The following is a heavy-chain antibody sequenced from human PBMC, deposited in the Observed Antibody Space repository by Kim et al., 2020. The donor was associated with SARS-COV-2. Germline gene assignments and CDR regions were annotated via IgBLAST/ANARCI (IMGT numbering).Heavy chain of an antibody. CDR3: ASPNYDILTGYPDYYYYYGMDV. Sequence: GGSLRLSCAASGFTVSSNYMSWVRQAPGKGLEWVSVIYSGGSTYYADSVKGRFTISRDNSKNTLYLQMNSLRAEDTAVYYCASPNYDILTGYPDYYYYYGMDVWGQGTTVTVSS. D-gene: IGHD3-9*01. J-gene: IGHJ6*02. V-gene: IGHV3-53*01. CDR1: GFTVSSNY. CDR2: IYSGGST.